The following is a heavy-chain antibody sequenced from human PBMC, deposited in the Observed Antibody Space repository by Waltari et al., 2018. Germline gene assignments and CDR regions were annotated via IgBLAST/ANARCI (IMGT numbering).Heavy chain of an antibody. CDR3: ARALYSSSRNNWFDP. D-gene: IGHD6-13*01. J-gene: IGHJ5*02. CDR2: MHHTGIS. Sequence: QVQLQESGPGLVKPSETLSLTCAVSAYSLNSDYYWGWIRRPPGKGLEWIGSMHHTGISYYNPSLNSRVTISLDLSKNQFSLKLSSVTAADTAVYYCARALYSSSRNNWFDPWGQGTLVTVSS. CDR1: AYSLNSDYY. V-gene: IGHV4-38-2*01.